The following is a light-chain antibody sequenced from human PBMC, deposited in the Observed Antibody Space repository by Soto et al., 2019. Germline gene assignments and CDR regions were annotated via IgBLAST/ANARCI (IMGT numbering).Light chain of an antibody. Sequence: EILMTQSPATLSVSPGERATLSCRASQSVSGSDLAWYQQKPGQAPRLLISGVSNRATGTPDRFSGSGSGTDFTLTISSLEPEDFAVFYCHQYGISPPTFGPGTKVDI. CDR3: HQYGISPPT. V-gene: IGKV3-20*01. CDR1: QSVSGSD. J-gene: IGKJ1*01. CDR2: GVS.